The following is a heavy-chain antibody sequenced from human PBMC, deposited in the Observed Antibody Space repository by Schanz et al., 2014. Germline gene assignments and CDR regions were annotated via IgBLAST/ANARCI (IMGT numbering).Heavy chain of an antibody. CDR1: GFAFSAYS. CDR2: ISSSGSYI. V-gene: IGHV3-21*01. D-gene: IGHD4-17*01. CDR3: ARVRAYDYGAEAHGMDV. J-gene: IGHJ6*02. Sequence: EVQLVESGGGLVKPGGSLRLSCAASGFAFSAYSMNWVRLAPGKGLEWVSSISSSGSYIYFPDSVKGRFTISRDNAKNSLYLQINSLRAEDTAVYYCARVRAYDYGAEAHGMDVWGHGTTVTFSS.